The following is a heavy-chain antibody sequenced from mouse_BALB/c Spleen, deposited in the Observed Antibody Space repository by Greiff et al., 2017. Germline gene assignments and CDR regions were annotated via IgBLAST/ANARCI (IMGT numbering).Heavy chain of an antibody. CDR1: GFSLTSYG. CDR3: AGGNYDAMDC. Sequence: GQRQESGPGLVAPSQSLSSTCSVPGFSLTSYGAHWVRQPPGKGLEWLGVIWAGGSTNYNSALMSRLSISKDNSKSQVFLKMNSLQTDDTAMYYCAGGNYDAMDCWGPGTSVTVSS. J-gene: IGHJ4*01. CDR2: IWAGGST. V-gene: IGHV2-9*02. D-gene: IGHD2-1*01.